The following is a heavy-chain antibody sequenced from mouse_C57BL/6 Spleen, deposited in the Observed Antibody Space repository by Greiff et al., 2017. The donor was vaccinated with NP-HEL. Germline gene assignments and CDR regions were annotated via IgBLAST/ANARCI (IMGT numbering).Heavy chain of an antibody. CDR1: GYAFTNYL. CDR3: ARGVIYDGYFDY. Sequence: QVQLQQSGAELVRPGTSVKVSCKASGYAFTNYLIEWVKQRPGQGLEWIGVINPGSGGTNYNEKFKGKATLTADKSSSTAYMQLSSLTSEDYAVDFCARGVIYDGYFDYWGQGTTLTVSS. V-gene: IGHV1-54*01. D-gene: IGHD2-3*01. J-gene: IGHJ2*01. CDR2: INPGSGGT.